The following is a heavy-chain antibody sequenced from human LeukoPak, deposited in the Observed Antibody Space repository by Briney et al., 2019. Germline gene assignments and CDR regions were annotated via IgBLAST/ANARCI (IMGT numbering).Heavy chain of an antibody. Sequence: GGSLRLSCAASGFTFSTYAMSWGRQAPGKGLGWGSSISASGGSTYYADSGKGRFTISRDNSKNTLYLQMNSLRAEDTAVSYCVKVYYYMDVWGNGTTVTVS. CDR2: ISASGGST. V-gene: IGHV3-23*01. J-gene: IGHJ6*03. CDR1: GFTFSTYA. CDR3: VKVYYYMDV.